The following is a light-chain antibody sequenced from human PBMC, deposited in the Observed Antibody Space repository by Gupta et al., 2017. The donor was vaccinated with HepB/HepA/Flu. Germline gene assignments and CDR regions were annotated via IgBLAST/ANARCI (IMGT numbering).Light chain of an antibody. V-gene: IGLV3-19*01. CDR3: NSRDSSGSWV. J-gene: IGLJ3*02. Sequence: SSALTQDPAVSVALGQPVRITCHGDSLRRYYASWYQQKPGQAPVLVIYDKNNRPAGIPGRFSGSSSGNTTSLTITGAQAEDDADYYCNSRDSSGSWVFGGGTKLTVL. CDR1: SLRRYY. CDR2: DKN.